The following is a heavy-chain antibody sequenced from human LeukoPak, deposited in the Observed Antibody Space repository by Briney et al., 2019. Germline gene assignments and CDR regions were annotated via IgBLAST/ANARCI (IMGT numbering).Heavy chain of an antibody. CDR1: GGSISSYY. D-gene: IGHD2-2*01. Sequence: SETLSLTCTVSGGSISSYYWSWIRQPPGKGLEWIGYIYYSGSTKYNPSLKSRVTISVDTSKNQFSLKLSSVTAADTAVYYCARGGRDCSSTSCYYYYYYGMDVWGQGTTVTVSS. V-gene: IGHV4-59*01. CDR3: ARGGRDCSSTSCYYYYYYGMDV. J-gene: IGHJ6*02. CDR2: IYYSGST.